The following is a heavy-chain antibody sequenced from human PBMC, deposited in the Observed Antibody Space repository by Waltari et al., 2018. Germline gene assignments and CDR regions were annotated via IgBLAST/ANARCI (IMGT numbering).Heavy chain of an antibody. CDR2: IKQDGSEK. CDR1: GFTFSSYW. Sequence: EVQLVESGGGLVQPGGSLRLSCAASGFTFSSYWTSWVRQAPGKGLEWVANIKQDGSEKYYVDSVKGRFTISRDNAKNSLYLQMNSLRAEDTAVYYCARLMVQGDLDYWGQGTLVTVSS. J-gene: IGHJ4*02. D-gene: IGHD3-10*01. CDR3: ARLMVQGDLDY. V-gene: IGHV3-7*04.